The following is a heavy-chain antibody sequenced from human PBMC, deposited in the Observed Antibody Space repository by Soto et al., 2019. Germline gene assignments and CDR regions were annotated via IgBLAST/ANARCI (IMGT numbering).Heavy chain of an antibody. D-gene: IGHD4-17*01. CDR3: AKALRPDGVWDFAY. J-gene: IGHJ4*02. CDR1: GFTFSSYT. Sequence: EVQLLESGGGLVQPGGSLRLSCAASGFTFSSYTMNWVRQAPGKGLEWVPGINSGGRTYYADSVKGRFTISRDDSKNTLYLKIISLRAEDTAVYYCAKALRPDGVWDFAYWGQGTLVTVSS. CDR2: INSGGRT. V-gene: IGHV3-23*01.